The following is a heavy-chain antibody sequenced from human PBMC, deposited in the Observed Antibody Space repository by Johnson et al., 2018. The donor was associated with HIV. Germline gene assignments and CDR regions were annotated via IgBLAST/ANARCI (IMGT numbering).Heavy chain of an antibody. D-gene: IGHD4-17*01. CDR1: GLTFSSYG. J-gene: IGHJ3*02. CDR2: ISYDGSNT. CDR3: AKDQYRKLTTVAGI. V-gene: IGHV3-30*18. Sequence: QVQLVESGGGVVQPGRSLRLSCAASGLTFSSYGMHWVRQAPAKGLEWVAVISYDGSNTYYADSVRGRFTLSRDNSKNTVYLQMNSLRAEDTAVYYCAKDQYRKLTTVAGIWGQGTMVTVSS.